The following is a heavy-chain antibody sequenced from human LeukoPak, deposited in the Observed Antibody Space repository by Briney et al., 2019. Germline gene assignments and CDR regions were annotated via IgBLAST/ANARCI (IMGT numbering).Heavy chain of an antibody. CDR2: ISAYNGNT. Sequence: ASVKVSCKASGYTFTSYGISWVRQAPGQGLEWMGWISAYNGNTNYAQKFQGRVTMTTDTSTSTVYMELSSLRSEDTAVYYCARGGYYDSSGYYLQFDYWGQGTLVTVSS. V-gene: IGHV1-18*01. D-gene: IGHD3-22*01. CDR1: GYTFTSYG. J-gene: IGHJ4*02. CDR3: ARGGYYDSSGYYLQFDY.